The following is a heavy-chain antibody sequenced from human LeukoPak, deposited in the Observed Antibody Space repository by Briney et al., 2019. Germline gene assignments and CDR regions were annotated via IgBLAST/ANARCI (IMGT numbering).Heavy chain of an antibody. J-gene: IGHJ6*04. CDR2: IIPIFGTA. Sequence: GASVKVSCKASGGTFSSYAISWVRQAPGQGLEWMGGIIPIFGTANYAQKFQGRVTITADKSTSTAYMELSSLRSEDTAVYYCARAGGLQGGYYYYYGMDVWAKGPRSPSPQ. CDR3: ARAGGLQGGYYYYYGMDV. D-gene: IGHD2-21*01. CDR1: GGTFSSYA. V-gene: IGHV1-69*06.